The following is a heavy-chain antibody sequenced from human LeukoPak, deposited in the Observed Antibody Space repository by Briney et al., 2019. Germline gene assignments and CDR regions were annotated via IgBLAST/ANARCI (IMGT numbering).Heavy chain of an antibody. J-gene: IGHJ6*04. CDR1: GFTFSSYE. V-gene: IGHV3-48*03. CDR3: AALGITMIGGV. CDR2: ISSSGSTI. Sequence: GGSLRLSCAASGFTFSSYEMNWVRQAPGKGLEWVSHISSSGSTIYYADSVKGRFTISRDNAKNSLYLQMNSLRAEDTAVYYCAALGITMIGGVWGKGTTVTISS. D-gene: IGHD3-10*02.